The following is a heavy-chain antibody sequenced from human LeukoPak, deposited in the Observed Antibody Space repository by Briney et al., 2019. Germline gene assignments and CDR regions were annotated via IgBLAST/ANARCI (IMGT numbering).Heavy chain of an antibody. V-gene: IGHV1-2*02. CDR1: GFIFTGYY. CDR2: INPNSADT. D-gene: IGHD6-13*01. J-gene: IGHJ4*02. CDR3: ARWDGYSSSPDY. Sequence: ASVKVSCKASGFIFTGYYIHWVRQAPGQGLEWMGWINPNSADTGYAQKFQGRITMTRDMSISTIYMELTRLRSDDTALYYCARWDGYSSSPDYWGQGTLVTVSS.